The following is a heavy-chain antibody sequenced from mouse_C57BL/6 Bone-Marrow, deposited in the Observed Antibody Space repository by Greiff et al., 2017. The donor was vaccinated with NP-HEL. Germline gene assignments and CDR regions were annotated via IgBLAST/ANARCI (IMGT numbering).Heavy chain of an antibody. J-gene: IGHJ2*01. Sequence: VQLQQSGAELVRPGASVKLSCTASGFNIKDDYMHWVKQRPEQGLEWIGWIDPENGDTEYASKFQGKATITADTSSNTAYLQLSSLTSEDTAVDYCTAYSSPLFYWGQGTTLTVSS. CDR1: GFNIKDDY. V-gene: IGHV14-4*01. CDR3: TAYSSPLFY. CDR2: IDPENGDT. D-gene: IGHD1-1*01.